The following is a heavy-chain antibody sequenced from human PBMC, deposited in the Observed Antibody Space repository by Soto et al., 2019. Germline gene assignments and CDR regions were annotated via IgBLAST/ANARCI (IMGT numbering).Heavy chain of an antibody. J-gene: IGHJ6*02. CDR1: GGTFSSYA. V-gene: IGHV1-69*06. D-gene: IGHD5-18*01. CDR2: IIPIFGTA. CDR3: ARGGYSHVPGGMNV. Sequence: SVQVSCKAAGGTFSSYAISWVRQAPGQGLEWMGGIIPIFGTANYAQKFQGRVTITADKSTSTAYMELSSLRSEDTAVYYCARGGYSHVPGGMNVWGQGTTVTVSS.